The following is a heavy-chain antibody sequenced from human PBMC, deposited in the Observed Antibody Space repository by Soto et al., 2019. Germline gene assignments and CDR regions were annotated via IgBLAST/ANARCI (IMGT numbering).Heavy chain of an antibody. CDR2: IYYSGST. J-gene: IGHJ4*02. CDR3: ARGWGTVTTYDY. V-gene: IGHV4-31*03. Sequence: QVQLQESGPGLVKPSQTLSLTCTVSGGSISSGGYYWSWIRQHPGKGLAWIGYIYYSGSTYYNSYLKSRLTISIDTSKNQFSLKLSSVTAADTAVYYCARGWGTVTTYDYWGQGTLVTVSS. D-gene: IGHD4-17*01. CDR1: GGSISSGGYY.